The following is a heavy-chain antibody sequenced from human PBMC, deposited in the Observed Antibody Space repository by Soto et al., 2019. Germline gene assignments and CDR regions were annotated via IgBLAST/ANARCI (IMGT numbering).Heavy chain of an antibody. CDR3: ARGDYYGSGSYPYYYYYGMDV. Sequence: ASVKVSCKASGYTFTSYGISWVRQAPGQGLEWMGWISAYNGNTNYALKLQGRVTMTTDTSTSTAYMELRSLRSDDTAVYYCARGDYYGSGSYPYYYYYGMDVWGQGTTVTVSS. V-gene: IGHV1-18*01. CDR2: ISAYNGNT. D-gene: IGHD3-10*01. J-gene: IGHJ6*02. CDR1: GYTFTSYG.